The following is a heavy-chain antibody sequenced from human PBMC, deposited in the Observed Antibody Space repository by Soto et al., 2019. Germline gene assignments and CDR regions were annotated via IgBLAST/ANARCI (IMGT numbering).Heavy chain of an antibody. V-gene: IGHV1-18*01. CDR2: ISAYNGNT. J-gene: IGHJ4*02. Sequence: ASVKVSCKASGYTFTSYGISWVRQAPGQGLEWMGWISAYNGNTNYAQKLQGRVTITADKSTSTAYMELSSLRSEDTAVYYCARAYCSSTSCYLDYFDYWGQGALVTVSS. CDR1: GYTFTSYG. CDR3: ARAYCSSTSCYLDYFDY. D-gene: IGHD2-2*01.